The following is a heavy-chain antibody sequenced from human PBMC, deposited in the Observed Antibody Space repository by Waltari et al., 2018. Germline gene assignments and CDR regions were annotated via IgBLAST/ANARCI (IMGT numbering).Heavy chain of an antibody. D-gene: IGHD3-3*01. CDR3: ARGDGGSGLGASDI. V-gene: IGHV3-33*01. CDR2: IWYDGSNK. CDR1: GFTFTNHG. J-gene: IGHJ3*02. Sequence: QVQLVESGGGVVQSGRSLRLSCVGSGFTFTNHGRNWVRQAPGKGLEWVAVIWYDGSNKNYVDSLKGRFTISRDNSKNTMYLEMNRLRAEDTAVYFCARGDGGSGLGASDIWGQGTMVTVSS.